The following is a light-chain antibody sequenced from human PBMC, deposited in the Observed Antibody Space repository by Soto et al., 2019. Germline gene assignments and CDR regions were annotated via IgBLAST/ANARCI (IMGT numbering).Light chain of an antibody. V-gene: IGKV3-11*01. J-gene: IGKJ4*01. Sequence: EVVLTQSPASLSLSPGDRATLSCRADQGVCAYVGWYQQKPGQPPRLLFFDASSRASGVPHRFSAGGSGTDFTLIISSLQPEDFAVYYCQQRVNWPPTFGGGTKVEI. CDR2: DAS. CDR3: QQRVNWPPT. CDR1: QGVCAY.